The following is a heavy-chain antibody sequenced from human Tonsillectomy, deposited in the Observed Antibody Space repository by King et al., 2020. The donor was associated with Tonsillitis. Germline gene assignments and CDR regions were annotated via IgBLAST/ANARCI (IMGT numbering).Heavy chain of an antibody. CDR2: INPNSGGT. Sequence: VQLVESGAEVKKPGASVKVSCKASGFTFTGYYIHWVRQAPGQGLEWMGWINPNSGGTNYAQKFQGRVTMTRDTSISTAYMELRRLRSDDTAVYHCARALGGAFVATIGDNWFDPWGQGTLVTVSS. J-gene: IGHJ5*02. CDR1: GFTFTGYY. CDR3: ARALGGAFVATIGDNWFDP. D-gene: IGHD5-12*01. V-gene: IGHV1-2*02.